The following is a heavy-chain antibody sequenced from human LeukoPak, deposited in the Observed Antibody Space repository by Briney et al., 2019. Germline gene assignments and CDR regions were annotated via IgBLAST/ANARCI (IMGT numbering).Heavy chain of an antibody. D-gene: IGHD3-3*01. CDR3: ARGRGGHYDFWSGYYIRRGFYFDY. Sequence: SETLSLTCAVYGGSFSGYYWSWLRPPPGKGLEWIGEINHSGSTNYNPSLKSRVTISVDTSKNQFSLKLSSVTAADTAVYYCARGRGGHYDFWSGYYIRRGFYFDYWGQGTLVTVSS. J-gene: IGHJ4*02. CDR1: GGSFSGYY. CDR2: INHSGST. V-gene: IGHV4-34*01.